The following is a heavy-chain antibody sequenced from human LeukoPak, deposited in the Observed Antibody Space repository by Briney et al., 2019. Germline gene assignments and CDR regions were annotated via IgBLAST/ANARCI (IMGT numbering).Heavy chain of an antibody. CDR2: IFSSGST. CDR3: ARVGGVVVPAAIKGRVDTFDI. J-gene: IGHJ3*02. V-gene: IGHV4-61*02. D-gene: IGHD2-2*02. CDR1: GGSIRSGSYY. Sequence: SETLSLTCTVSGGSIRSGSYYWSWIRQPAGKGLEWIGRIFSSGSTNYNPSLKSRVTISLDTSKNQFSLKLSSVTAADTAVYYCARVGGVVVPAAIKGRVDTFDIWGQGTMVTVSS.